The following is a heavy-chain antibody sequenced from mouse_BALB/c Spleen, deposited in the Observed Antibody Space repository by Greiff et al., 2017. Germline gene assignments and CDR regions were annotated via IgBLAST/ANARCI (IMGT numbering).Heavy chain of an antibody. J-gene: IGHJ4*01. CDR2: IWGDGST. CDR3: ARDRGYDGPLYAMDY. CDR1: GFSLTGYG. Sequence: VQLQQSGPGLVAPSQSLSITCTVSGFSLTGYGVNWVRQPPGKGLEWLGMIWGDGSTDYNSALKSRLSISKDNSKSQVFLKMNSLQTDDTARYYCARDRGYDGPLYAMDYWGQGTSVTVSS. V-gene: IGHV2-6-7*01. D-gene: IGHD2-14*01.